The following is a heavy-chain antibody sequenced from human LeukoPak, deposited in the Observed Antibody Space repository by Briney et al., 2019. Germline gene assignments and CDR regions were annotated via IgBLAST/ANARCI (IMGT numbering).Heavy chain of an antibody. CDR2: IDTDGSTT. CDR1: GFTFSNYW. V-gene: IGHV3-74*01. J-gene: IGHJ3*01. Sequence: GGSLRLSCAASGFTFSNYWMSWVRQAPGKGLVWVSRIDTDGSTTTYADSVKGRFTISRDNAKNTLYLQMNSLRAEDTAVYYCARTIGSKNAFDLWGQGTMVTVSS. CDR3: ARTIGSKNAFDL. D-gene: IGHD1-26*01.